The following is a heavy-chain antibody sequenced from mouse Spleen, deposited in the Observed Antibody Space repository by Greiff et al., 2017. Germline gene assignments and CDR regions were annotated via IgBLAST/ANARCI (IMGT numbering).Heavy chain of an antibody. CDR1: GFTFSSYT. D-gene: IGHD2-3*01. CDR2: ISSGGGNT. CDR3: ARYNGYYVFDY. V-gene: IGHV5-9*03. J-gene: IGHJ2*01. Sequence: EVKVEESGGGLVKPGGSLKLSCAASGFTFSSYTMSWVRQTPEKRLEWVATISSGGGNTYYPDSVKGRFTISRDNAKNTLYLQMSSLRSEDTALYYCARYNGYYVFDYWGQGTTLTVSS.